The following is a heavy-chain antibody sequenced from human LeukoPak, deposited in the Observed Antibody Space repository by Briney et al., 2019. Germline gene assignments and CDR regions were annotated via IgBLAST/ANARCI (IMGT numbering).Heavy chain of an antibody. D-gene: IGHD1-26*01. V-gene: IGHV3-15*01. J-gene: IGHJ4*02. Sequence: PGGSLRLSCAASGFTFSNAWMSWVRQAPGKGLEWVGRIKSKTDGGTTDYAAPVKGRFTISRDDSKNTLYLQMNSLRTEDTAVYYCARASAEGATDYWGQGTLVTVSS. CDR1: GFTFSNAW. CDR2: IKSKTDGGTT. CDR3: ARASAEGATDY.